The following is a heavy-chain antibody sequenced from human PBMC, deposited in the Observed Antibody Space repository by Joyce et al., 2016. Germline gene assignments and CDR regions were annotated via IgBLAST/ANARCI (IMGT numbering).Heavy chain of an antibody. CDR2: INPDTGDT. CDR3: ARGVTMAGFDY. D-gene: IGHD3-10*01. CDR1: EYTFIDYY. Sequence: QVQLVQSGAEVKKPGASVKVSCKTSEYTFIDYYLHWVRQAPGQGLEWMGWINPDTGDTYYAQKLQGRVTMTRDTSISTLYMEMSRLRSGDTAVYYCARGVTMAGFDYWGQGTLVSVSS. J-gene: IGHJ4*02. V-gene: IGHV1-2*02.